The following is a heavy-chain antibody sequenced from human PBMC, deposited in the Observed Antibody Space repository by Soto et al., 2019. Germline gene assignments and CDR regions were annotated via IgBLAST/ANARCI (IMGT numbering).Heavy chain of an antibody. CDR2: ISSSSSTI. CDR3: ARHPERIAESGWFDP. V-gene: IGHV3-48*01. J-gene: IGHJ5*02. Sequence: EVQLVESGGGLVQPGGSLRLSCAASGFTFSSYSMNWVRQAPGKGLEWVSYISSSSSTIYYADSVKGRFTISRDNAKNSLYLQMKSLRAEDTAVYYCARHPERIAESGWFDPWGQGTLVTVSS. CDR1: GFTFSSYS. D-gene: IGHD6-13*01.